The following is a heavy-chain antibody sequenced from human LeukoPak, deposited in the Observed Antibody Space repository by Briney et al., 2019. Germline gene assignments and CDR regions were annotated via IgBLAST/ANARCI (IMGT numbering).Heavy chain of an antibody. V-gene: IGHV3-73*01. CDR3: ARGPLVSIQLWLTYYYYGMDV. CDR2: IRSKAGSYAT. CDR1: GFTFRNSA. J-gene: IGHJ6*02. D-gene: IGHD5-18*01. Sequence: GGSLRLSCAASGFTFRNSAMHWVRQAPGKGLEWVGRIRSKAGSYATAYAASVKGIFTISRDDSKNTAYLQMNSLKTEDTAVYYCARGPLVSIQLWLTYYYYGMDVWGQGTTVTVSS.